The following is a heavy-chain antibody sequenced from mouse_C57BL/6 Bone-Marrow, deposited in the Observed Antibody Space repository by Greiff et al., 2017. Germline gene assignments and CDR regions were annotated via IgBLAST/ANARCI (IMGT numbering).Heavy chain of an antibody. V-gene: IGHV1-64*01. CDR3: ARSGSSPWYFDV. Sequence: QVQLQQSGAELVKPGASVKLSCKASGYTFTSYWMHWVKQRPGQGLEWIGMIHPNSGSTNYNEKFKSKATLTVDKSSSTAYMQLSSLTSEDSAVYYCARSGSSPWYFDVWGTGTTVTVSS. CDR1: GYTFTSYW. J-gene: IGHJ1*03. CDR2: IHPNSGST. D-gene: IGHD1-1*01.